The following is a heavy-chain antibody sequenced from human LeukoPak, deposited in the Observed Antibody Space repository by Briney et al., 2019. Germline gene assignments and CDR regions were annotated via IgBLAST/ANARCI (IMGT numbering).Heavy chain of an antibody. Sequence: SETLSLTCTVSDGSMSGYFWSWIRLPPGKGLEWIGYIYYSGSTNYNPSLKSRVTISVDTSKNQFSLKLSSVTAADTAVYYCARSITSSWYGDFQHWGQGTLVTVSS. J-gene: IGHJ1*01. CDR2: IYYSGST. CDR1: DGSMSGYF. V-gene: IGHV4-59*01. D-gene: IGHD6-13*01. CDR3: ARSITSSWYGDFQH.